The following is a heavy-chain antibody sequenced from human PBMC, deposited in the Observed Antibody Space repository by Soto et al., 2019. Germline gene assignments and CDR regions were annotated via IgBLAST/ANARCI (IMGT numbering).Heavy chain of an antibody. V-gene: IGHV3-30-3*01. CDR1: GFTFSSYA. CDR2: ISYDGSNK. D-gene: IGHD2-15*01. Sequence: PGGSLRLSFAASGFTFSSYAMHWVRQAPGKGLEGVSVISYDGSNKYYEYSVKGRFTISRDNSKTTLYLQMNSRRAEDTAVYYCPSRSGGSCYNPHYSYYGMHXWGQATTVTVS. CDR3: PSRSGGSCYNPHYSYYGMHX. J-gene: IGHJ6*02.